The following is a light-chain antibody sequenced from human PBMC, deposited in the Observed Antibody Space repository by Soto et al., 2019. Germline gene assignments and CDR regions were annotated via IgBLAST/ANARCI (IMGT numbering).Light chain of an antibody. J-gene: IGKJ1*01. Sequence: EIVMTQSPATLSVSPGETATPSCRASQSVSSNLAWYQQKPGQAPRLLIYGASTRATGIPDRFSGSGSGTDCTRTISRLEPEDFAVYSCQQYGSSPWTFGQGTKVDIK. CDR2: GAS. V-gene: IGKV3-20*01. CDR1: QSVSSN. CDR3: QQYGSSPWT.